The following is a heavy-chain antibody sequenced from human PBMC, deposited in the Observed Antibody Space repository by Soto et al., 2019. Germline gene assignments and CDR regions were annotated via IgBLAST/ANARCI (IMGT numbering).Heavy chain of an antibody. J-gene: IGHJ4*02. Sequence: QVQLVESGGGVVQPGKSLRLSCAAAGFAFSRDGMHWVRQAPGKGLEWVAVISFDGSDKYYADSVNGRFTISRDNAKNTVDLQMNSLRPEDTALYYCAKPKGADVPLDSWGQGTLVTVSS. V-gene: IGHV3-30*18. CDR3: AKPKGADVPLDS. CDR2: ISFDGSDK. CDR1: GFAFSRDG. D-gene: IGHD3-10*02.